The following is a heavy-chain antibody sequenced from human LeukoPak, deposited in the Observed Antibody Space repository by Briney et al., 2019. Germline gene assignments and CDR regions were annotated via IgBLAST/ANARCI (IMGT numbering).Heavy chain of an antibody. CDR2: INPNSGGT. J-gene: IGHJ6*03. CDR3: ARLAYYYGSGRSYYYYYMDV. D-gene: IGHD3-10*01. CDR1: GYTFTSYA. V-gene: IGHV1-2*02. Sequence: ASVKVSCKASGYTFTSYAMNWVRQAPGQGLEWMGWINPNSGGTNYAQKFQGRVTMTRDTSISTAYMELSRLRSDDTAVYYCARLAYYYGSGRSYYYYYMDVWGKGTTVTISS.